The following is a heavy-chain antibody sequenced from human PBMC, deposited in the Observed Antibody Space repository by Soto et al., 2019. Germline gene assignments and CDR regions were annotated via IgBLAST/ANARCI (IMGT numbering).Heavy chain of an antibody. D-gene: IGHD1-1*01. CDR1: GGTFSTSA. CDR2: IMPVFPTP. Sequence: QVQLVQSGAEVKKPGSSVKVSCKASGGTFSTSAISWVRQAPGQGLEWVGGIMPVFPTPDYAQNFQGRVTITADESMSTAYLELASRRADDTAVYYCARDKDRLQLGGNYYYILDVWGQGTAITVSS. CDR3: ARDKDRLQLGGNYYYILDV. J-gene: IGHJ6*02. V-gene: IGHV1-69*12.